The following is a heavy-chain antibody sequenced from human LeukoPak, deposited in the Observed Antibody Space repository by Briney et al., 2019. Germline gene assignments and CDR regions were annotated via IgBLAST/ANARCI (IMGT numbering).Heavy chain of an antibody. CDR2: INPNSGGT. J-gene: IGHJ3*02. CDR3: ASHRVVVTGDDAFDI. D-gene: IGHD2-21*02. V-gene: IGHV1-2*02. Sequence: ASVKVSCKASGYTFTGYYMHWVRQAPGQGLEWMGWINPNSGGTNYAQKFQGRVTMTRDTSISTAYMELSRLRSDDTAVYYCASHRVVVTGDDAFDIWGQGTMVTVSS. CDR1: GYTFTGYY.